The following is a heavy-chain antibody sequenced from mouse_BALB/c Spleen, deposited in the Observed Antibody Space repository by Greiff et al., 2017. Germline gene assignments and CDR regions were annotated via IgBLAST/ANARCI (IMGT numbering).Heavy chain of an antibody. J-gene: IGHJ4*01. CDR1: GFTFSDYY. D-gene: IGHD2-4*01. V-gene: IGHV5-4*02. Sequence: EVKLQESGGGLVKPGGSLKLSCAASGFTFSDYYMYWVRQTPEKRLEWVATISDGGSYTYYPDSVKGRFTISRDNAKNNLYLQMSSLKSEDTAMYYCARGVSTMITSYAMDYWGQGTSVTVSS. CDR3: ARGVSTMITSYAMDY. CDR2: ISDGGSYT.